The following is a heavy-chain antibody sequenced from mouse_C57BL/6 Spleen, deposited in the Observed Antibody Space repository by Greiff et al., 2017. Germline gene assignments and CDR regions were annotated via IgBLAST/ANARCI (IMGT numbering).Heavy chain of an antibody. J-gene: IGHJ4*01. D-gene: IGHD1-1*01. V-gene: IGHV5-17*01. CDR2: ISSGSSTI. CDR1: GFTFSDYG. Sequence: EVQRVESGGGLVKPGGSLKLSCAASGFTFSDYGMHWVRQAPEKGLEWVAYISSGSSTIYYADTVKGRFTISRDNAKNTLFLQRTSLRSEDTAMYYCARTDYYGSSSYAMDYWGQGTSVTVSS. CDR3: ARTDYYGSSSYAMDY.